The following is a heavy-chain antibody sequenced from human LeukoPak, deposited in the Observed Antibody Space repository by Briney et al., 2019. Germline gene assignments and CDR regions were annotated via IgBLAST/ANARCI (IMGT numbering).Heavy chain of an antibody. D-gene: IGHD3-10*02. CDR1: GFTFFNYW. V-gene: IGHV3-7*01. J-gene: IGHJ6*04. Sequence: GGSLRLSCAASGFTFFNYWMSWVRQAPGKGLEWVANIDLEGSQRFYVDSLKGRFTISRDNAKNSLYLQMNSLRAEDTAVYYCAELGITMIGGVWGKGTTVTISS. CDR3: AELGITMIGGV. CDR2: IDLEGSQR.